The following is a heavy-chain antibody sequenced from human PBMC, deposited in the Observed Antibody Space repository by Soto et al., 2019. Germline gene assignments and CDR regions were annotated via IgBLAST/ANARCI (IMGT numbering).Heavy chain of an antibody. CDR2: IRSKAYGGTT. CDR3: AKDWREGLPGDAFDI. D-gene: IGHD3-3*01. V-gene: IGHV3-49*03. J-gene: IGHJ3*02. CDR1: GFTFGDYA. Sequence: GSLRLSCTASGFTFGDYAMSWFRQAPGKGLEWVGFIRSKAYGGTTEYAASVKGRFTISRDDSKSIAYLQMNSLTTEDTAVYYCAKDWREGLPGDAFDIWGQGTMVTVSS.